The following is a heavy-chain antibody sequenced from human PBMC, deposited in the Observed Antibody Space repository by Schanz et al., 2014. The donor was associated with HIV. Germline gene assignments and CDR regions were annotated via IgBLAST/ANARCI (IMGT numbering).Heavy chain of an antibody. CDR3: ARGAAEMATMTPWRY. D-gene: IGHD5-12*01. V-gene: IGHV1-18*01. J-gene: IGHJ4*02. CDR1: GYTFTNYA. CDR2: ISNYIGNT. Sequence: QVQLVQSGAEVKKPGASVTVSCKASGYTFTNYAINWVRQAPGQGLEWMGWISNYIGNTDYAQNLQGRVTMTTDTSTSTAYMDLRSLRSDDTAVYYCARGAAEMATMTPWRYWGQGTLVTVSS.